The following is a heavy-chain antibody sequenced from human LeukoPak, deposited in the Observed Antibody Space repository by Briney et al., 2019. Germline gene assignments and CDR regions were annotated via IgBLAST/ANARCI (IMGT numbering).Heavy chain of an antibody. D-gene: IGHD5-18*01. V-gene: IGHV3-53*01. CDR3: AKGYNYAYEY. Sequence: GGSLRLSCAASGSTVSSSYMSWVRQAPGKGLEWVSLIYSGGSTYYAASVKGRFTISRDNSKNTLYLQMNSLRPEDTAVYYCAKGYNYAYEYWGQGTLVTVSS. CDR1: GSTVSSSY. J-gene: IGHJ4*02. CDR2: IYSGGST.